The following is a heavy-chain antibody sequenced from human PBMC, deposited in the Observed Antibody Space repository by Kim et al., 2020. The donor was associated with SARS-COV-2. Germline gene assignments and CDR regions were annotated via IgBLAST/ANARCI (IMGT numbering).Heavy chain of an antibody. CDR2: IIPIFGTA. CDR3: ARQNRATDYYYGMDV. Sequence: SVKVSCKASGGTFSSYAISWVRQAPGQGLEWMGGIIPIFGTANYAQKFQGRVTITADESTSTAYMELSSLRSEDTAVYYCARQNRATDYYYGMDVWGQGTTVTVSS. D-gene: IGHD1-26*01. CDR1: GGTFSSYA. V-gene: IGHV1-69*13. J-gene: IGHJ6*02.